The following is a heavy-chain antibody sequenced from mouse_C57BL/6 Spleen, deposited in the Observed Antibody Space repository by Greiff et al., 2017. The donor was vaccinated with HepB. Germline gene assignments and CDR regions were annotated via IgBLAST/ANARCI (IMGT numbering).Heavy chain of an antibody. Sequence: VKLQQPGAELVMPGASVKLSCKASGYTFTSYWMHWVKQRPGQGLEWIGEIDPSDSYTNYNQKFKGKSTLTVDKSSSTAYMQLSSLTSEDSAVYYCARKGGFEAWFAYWGQGTLVTVSA. CDR3: ARKGGFEAWFAY. J-gene: IGHJ3*01. V-gene: IGHV1-69*01. CDR1: GYTFTSYW. CDR2: IDPSDSYT.